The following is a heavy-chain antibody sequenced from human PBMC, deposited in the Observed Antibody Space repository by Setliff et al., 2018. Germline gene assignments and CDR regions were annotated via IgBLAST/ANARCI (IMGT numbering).Heavy chain of an antibody. CDR3: ARVMGTRMLTATWYFDL. J-gene: IGHJ2*01. V-gene: IGHV3-30-3*01. CDR1: GFTFSSYA. CDR2: ISYDGSNK. Sequence: GGSLRLSCAASGFTFSSYAMHWVRQAPGKGLEWVAVISYDGSNKYYADSVKGRFTISRDNAKNSLYLQMNSLRAEDTAVYYCARVMGTRMLTATWYFDLWGRGTLVTVSS. D-gene: IGHD6-25*01.